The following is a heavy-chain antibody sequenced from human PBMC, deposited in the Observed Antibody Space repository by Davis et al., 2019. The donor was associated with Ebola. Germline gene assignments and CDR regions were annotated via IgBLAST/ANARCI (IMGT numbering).Heavy chain of an antibody. CDR1: GGSISSYY. CDR3: ARVASYGDYFDY. V-gene: IGHV4-59*12. D-gene: IGHD5-18*01. CDR2: IYYSGST. Sequence: SETLSLTCTVSGGSISSYYWSWIRQPPGKGLEWIGYIYYSGSTHYNPSLKSRVTISGDTSRNQFSLKLSSVTAADTAVYYCARVASYGDYFDYWGLGMLVTVSS. J-gene: IGHJ4*02.